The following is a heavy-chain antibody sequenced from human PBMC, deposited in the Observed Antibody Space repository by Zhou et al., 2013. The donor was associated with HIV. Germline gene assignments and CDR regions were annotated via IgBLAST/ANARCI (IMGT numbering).Heavy chain of an antibody. Sequence: EVQLVQSGAEVKKPGESVKISCKGSGYNFTNYWIGWVRQMPGKGLEWMGIIYPGDSDTKYSPSFEGQVTISADKSISTAYLQWGSLKASDTAMYYCVRLLICSGRSCYYYGMDVWGQGTHGHRLL. D-gene: IGHD2-15*01. CDR1: GYNFTNYW. J-gene: IGHJ6*02. V-gene: IGHV5-51*01. CDR3: VRLLICSGRSCYYYGMDV. CDR2: IYPGDSDT.